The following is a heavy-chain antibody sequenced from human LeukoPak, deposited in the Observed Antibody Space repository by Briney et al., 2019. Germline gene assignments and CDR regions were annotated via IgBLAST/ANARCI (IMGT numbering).Heavy chain of an antibody. Sequence: GGSLRLSCAASGFSFNTYAMSWVRQAPGKGLEWVSAISNTGGSTYYADSVKDRFTISRDKSKNTLSLQMNSLRAEDTAVYYCAQQVGYCSSGSCYFTYWGQGTLVTVSS. CDR3: AQQVGYCSSGSCYFTY. D-gene: IGHD2-15*01. CDR1: GFSFNTYA. CDR2: ISNTGGST. J-gene: IGHJ1*01. V-gene: IGHV3-23*01.